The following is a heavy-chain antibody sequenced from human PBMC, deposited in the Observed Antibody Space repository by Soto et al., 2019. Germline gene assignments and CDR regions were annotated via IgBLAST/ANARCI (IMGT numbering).Heavy chain of an antibody. J-gene: IGHJ4*02. Sequence: PGGSLRLSCAASGFTFSNAWMNWVRQAPGKGLEWVGRIKSKTDGGTTDYAAPVKGRFTISRDDSKNTLYLQMNSLKTEDTAVYYCTTRLGRPLKAYYFDYWGQGTLVTVSS. CDR3: TTRLGRPLKAYYFDY. V-gene: IGHV3-15*07. CDR2: IKSKTDGGTT. D-gene: IGHD1-1*01. CDR1: GFTFSNAW.